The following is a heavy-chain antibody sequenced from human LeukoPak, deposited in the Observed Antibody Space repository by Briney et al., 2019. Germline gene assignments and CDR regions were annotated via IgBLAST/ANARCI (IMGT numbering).Heavy chain of an antibody. CDR3: ARGLLWGYDILTGYYTSHRARYYYYYYMDV. CDR1: GYTFTSYD. V-gene: IGHV1-8*03. CDR2: MNPNSGNT. D-gene: IGHD3-9*01. J-gene: IGHJ6*03. Sequence: ASVKVSCKASGYTFTSYDINWVRQATGQGLEWMGWMNPNSGNTGYAQKFQGRVTITRNTSISTAYMELSSLRSEDTAVYYCARGLLWGYDILTGYYTSHRARYYYYYYMDVWGKGTTVTVSS.